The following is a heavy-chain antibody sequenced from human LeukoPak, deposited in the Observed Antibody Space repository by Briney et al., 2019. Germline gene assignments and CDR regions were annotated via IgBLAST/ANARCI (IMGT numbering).Heavy chain of an antibody. CDR2: IYYTGIS. D-gene: IGHD3-22*01. Sequence: SETLSLTCNVSGGSITSNYWNWIRQPPGKGLEWLGYIYYTGISKYHPSLKSRVSMSVDTAKNQFFLKVNSVTAADTAVYHCARSVDYFDNTGPHMMFDYWGQGSLVTVSS. V-gene: IGHV4-59*01. CDR3: ARSVDYFDNTGPHMMFDY. J-gene: IGHJ4*02. CDR1: GGSITSNY.